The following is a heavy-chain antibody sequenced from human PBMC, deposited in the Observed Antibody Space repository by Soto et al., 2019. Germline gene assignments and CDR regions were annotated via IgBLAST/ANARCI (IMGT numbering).Heavy chain of an antibody. Sequence: ASVNVSFKASGYAFTGYYLHWVREAAGQGLDWMGWINPNSGGTNYAQKFQGWVTMTRNTSISTAYMELSRLRSDDTAVYYCARGPYYYDSSGYYTYWGQGTLVTVSS. CDR3: ARGPYYYDSSGYYTY. CDR2: INPNSGGT. CDR1: GYAFTGYY. V-gene: IGHV1-2*04. J-gene: IGHJ4*02. D-gene: IGHD3-22*01.